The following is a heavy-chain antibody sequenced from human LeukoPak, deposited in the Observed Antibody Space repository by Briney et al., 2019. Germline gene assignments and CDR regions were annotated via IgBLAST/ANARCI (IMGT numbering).Heavy chain of an antibody. J-gene: IGHJ6*04. CDR3: ARGADGYYGSGLDYYYYGMDV. D-gene: IGHD3-10*01. CDR2: IIPIFGTA. Sequence: SVKVSCKASGGTFSSYAISWVRQAPGQGLEWMGGIIPIFGTANHAQKFQGRVTITADESTSTAYMELSSLRSEDTAVYYCARGADGYYGSGLDYYYYGMDVWGKGTTVTVSS. V-gene: IGHV1-69*13. CDR1: GGTFSSYA.